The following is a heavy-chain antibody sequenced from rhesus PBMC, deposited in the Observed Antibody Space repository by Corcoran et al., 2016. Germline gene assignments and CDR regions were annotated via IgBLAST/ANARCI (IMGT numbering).Heavy chain of an antibody. V-gene: IGHV1-198*02. D-gene: IGHD6-25*01. CDR1: GFTFGSYA. Sequence: QVQLVQSGAEVKKPGASVKVSCKASGFTFGSYAISWVRQAPGQGLEGMGVIVPIVEITNYQETVQGRGTIPADSATSTAYMERRSLRSEDTAVDYGARGNSIAAGFDYWGQGVLVTVSS. J-gene: IGHJ4*01. CDR3: ARGNSIAAGFDY. CDR2: IVPIVEIT.